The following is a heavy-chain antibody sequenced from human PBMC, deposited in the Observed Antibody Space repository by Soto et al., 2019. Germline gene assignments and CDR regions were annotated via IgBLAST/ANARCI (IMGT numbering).Heavy chain of an antibody. CDR2: ISGSGGST. D-gene: IGHD3-22*01. J-gene: IGHJ3*02. Sequence: GGSLRLSCAASGFTFSSYAMSWVRQAPGKGLEWVSAISGSGGSTYYADSVKGRFPISRDNSKNTLYLQMNSLRAEDTAVYYCAGGMIVVVIGRAFDIWGQGTMVTVSS. CDR1: GFTFSSYA. V-gene: IGHV3-23*01. CDR3: AGGMIVVVIGRAFDI.